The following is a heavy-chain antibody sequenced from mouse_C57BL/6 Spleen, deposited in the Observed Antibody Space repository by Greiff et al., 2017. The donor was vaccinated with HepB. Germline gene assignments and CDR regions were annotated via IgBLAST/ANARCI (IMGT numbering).Heavy chain of an antibody. CDR3: ARRSDDYDVRDSYFDV. CDR2: INPSNGGT. V-gene: IGHV1-53*01. CDR1: GYTFTSYW. J-gene: IGHJ1*03. D-gene: IGHD2-4*01. Sequence: QVQLQQPGTELVKPGASVKLSCKASGYTFTSYWMHWVKQRPGQGLEWIGNINPSNGGTNYNEKFKSKATLTVDKSSSTAYMQLSSLTSEDSAVYYCARRSDDYDVRDSYFDVWGTGTTVTVSS.